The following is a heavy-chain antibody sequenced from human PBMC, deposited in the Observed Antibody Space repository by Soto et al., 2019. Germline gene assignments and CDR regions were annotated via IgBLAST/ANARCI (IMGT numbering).Heavy chain of an antibody. J-gene: IGHJ5*02. CDR2: IIPIFGTA. CDR3: APVSAALALDP. V-gene: IGHV1-69*06. CDR1: GGTFSSYA. Sequence: GASVKVSCKASGGTFSSYAISWVRQAPGQGLEWMGGIIPIFGTANYAQKFQGRVTITADKSTSTAYMELSSLRSEDTAVYYCAPVSAALALDPWGQGTLVTVSS. D-gene: IGHD6-13*01.